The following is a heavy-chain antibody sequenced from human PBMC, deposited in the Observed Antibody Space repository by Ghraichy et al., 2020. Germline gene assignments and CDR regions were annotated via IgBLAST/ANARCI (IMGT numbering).Heavy chain of an antibody. CDR1: GFTFSSYG. CDR2: IWYDGSNK. Sequence: GGSLRLSCAASGFTFSSYGMHWVRQAPGKGLEWVAVIWYDGSNKYYADSVKGRFTISRDNSKNTLYLQMNSLRAEDTAVYYWARDIYNTAMLDYWGQGTLVTVSS. V-gene: IGHV3-33*01. CDR3: ARDIYNTAMLDY. D-gene: IGHD5-18*01. J-gene: IGHJ4*02.